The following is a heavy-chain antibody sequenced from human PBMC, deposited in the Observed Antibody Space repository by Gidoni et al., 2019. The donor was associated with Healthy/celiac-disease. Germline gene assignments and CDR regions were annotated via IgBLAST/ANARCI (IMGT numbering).Heavy chain of an antibody. Sequence: QLQLVESGEGVVQPGRSLRLSCAASGFTLSSYGMPWVRQAPGKGLEWVAGISSDGSNIYYADSVKGRFTISRDNSKNTLYLQVNSLRAEDTAVYYCAKDWERLDYWGQGTLVTVSS. V-gene: IGHV3-30*18. D-gene: IGHD3-16*01. CDR1: GFTLSSYG. J-gene: IGHJ4*02. CDR3: AKDWERLDY. CDR2: ISSDGSNI.